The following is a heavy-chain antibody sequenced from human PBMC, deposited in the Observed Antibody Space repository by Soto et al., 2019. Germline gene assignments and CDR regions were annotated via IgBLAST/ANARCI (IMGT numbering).Heavy chain of an antibody. CDR1: GGSISGFY. CDR3: ARVPDY. Sequence: ETLSLTCSVSGGSISGFYWEWIRQPPGKGLEWIGYIYYTGSTYYNPSLQSRVTISVDTSRNQFSLKLSSLTAADTAVYYCARVPDYWGQGILVTVSS. J-gene: IGHJ4*02. V-gene: IGHV4-59*12. CDR2: IYYTGST. D-gene: IGHD2-2*01.